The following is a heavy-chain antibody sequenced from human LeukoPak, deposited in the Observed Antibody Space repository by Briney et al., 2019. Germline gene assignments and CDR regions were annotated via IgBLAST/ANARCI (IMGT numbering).Heavy chain of an antibody. V-gene: IGHV1-2*02. J-gene: IGHJ1*01. CDR2: INPNSGGT. D-gene: IGHD3-9*01. CDR1: GYTFTGYY. CDR3: ARVSLYYDILTGYRAEYFQH. Sequence: ASVKVSCKASGYTFTGYYMHWVRQAPGQGLEWMGWINPNSGGTNYAQKFQGRVTMTRDTSISTAYMELIRLRSDDTAVYYCARVSLYYDILTGYRAEYFQHWGQGTLVTVSS.